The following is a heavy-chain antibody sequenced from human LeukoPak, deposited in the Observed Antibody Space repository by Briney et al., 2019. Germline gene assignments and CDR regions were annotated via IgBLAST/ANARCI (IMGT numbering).Heavy chain of an antibody. J-gene: IGHJ5*02. Sequence: GASVKVSCKASGYTFTGYYMYSVGQAPGQGLEWMGWINPNSGGTNYAQKFQGRVTMTRDTSISTAYMELSRLRSDDTAVYYCARDPDMSTYGFVSQFGHWGQGTLVTVSS. CDR3: ARDPDMSTYGFVSQFGH. V-gene: IGHV1-2*02. CDR2: INPNSGGT. CDR1: GYTFTGYY. D-gene: IGHD3-10*01.